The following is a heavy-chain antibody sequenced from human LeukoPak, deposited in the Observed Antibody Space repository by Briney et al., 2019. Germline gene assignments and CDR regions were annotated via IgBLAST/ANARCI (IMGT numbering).Heavy chain of an antibody. CDR2: ISSSSTYT. CDR3: AREGAYDYLWGNYRYFDY. V-gene: IGHV3-11*05. J-gene: IGHJ4*02. Sequence: GGSLRLSCAASGFTFSNYWMHWVRQAPGKGLERVSYISSSSTYTNYADSVKGRFTISRDNAKKSLYLQMNNLRAEDTAVYYCAREGAYDYLWGNYRYFDYWGQGTLVTVSS. CDR1: GFTFSNYW. D-gene: IGHD3-16*02.